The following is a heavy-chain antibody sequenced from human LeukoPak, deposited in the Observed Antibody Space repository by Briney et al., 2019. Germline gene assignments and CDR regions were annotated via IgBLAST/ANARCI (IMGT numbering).Heavy chain of an antibody. D-gene: IGHD6-19*01. V-gene: IGHV3-11*06. CDR1: GFTFSDYY. J-gene: IGHJ6*02. CDR3: VRDRLGTSGWYSRDHHYYYGMDV. CDR2: ISSSSSYT. Sequence: GGSLRLSCAASGFTFSDYYMSWIRQAPGKGLEWVSYISSSSSYTNYADSVKGRFTISRDNAKNSLYLQMNSLRAEDTAVYYCVRDRLGTSGWYSRDHHYYYGMDVWGQGTTVTVSS.